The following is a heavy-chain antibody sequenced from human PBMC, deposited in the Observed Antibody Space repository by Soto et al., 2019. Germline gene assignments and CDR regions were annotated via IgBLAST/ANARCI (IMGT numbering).Heavy chain of an antibody. D-gene: IGHD3-22*01. V-gene: IGHV3-30*18. Sequence: SLRLSCAASGFTFSSYGMHWVRQAPGKGLEWVAVISYDGSNKYYADSVKGRFTISRDNSKNTLYLQMNSLRAEDTAVYYCAKDLDYYDSSGALDYWGQGTLVTVSS. CDR1: GFTFSSYG. CDR2: ISYDGSNK. CDR3: AKDLDYYDSSGALDY. J-gene: IGHJ4*02.